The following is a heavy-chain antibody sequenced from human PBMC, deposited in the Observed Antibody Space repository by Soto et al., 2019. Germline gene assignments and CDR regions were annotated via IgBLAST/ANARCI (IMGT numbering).Heavy chain of an antibody. J-gene: IGHJ4*02. D-gene: IGHD6-6*01. Sequence: GASVKVSCKASGYTFTSYAMHWVRQAPGQRLEWMGWINAGNGNTKYSQKFQGRVTITRDTSASAAYMELSSLRSEDTAVYYCARDVGHSSSSLDYWGQGTLVTVSS. CDR2: INAGNGNT. CDR3: ARDVGHSSSSLDY. CDR1: GYTFTSYA. V-gene: IGHV1-3*01.